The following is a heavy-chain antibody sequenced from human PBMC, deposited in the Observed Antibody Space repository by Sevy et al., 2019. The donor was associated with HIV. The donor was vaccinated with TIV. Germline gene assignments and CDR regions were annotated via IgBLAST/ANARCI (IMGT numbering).Heavy chain of an antibody. CDR3: ARDRPIAVIGTVNWFDP. CDR2: IWYDEKIN. CDR1: GFNFTTYG. V-gene: IGHV3-33*01. Sequence: GGSLRLSCVASGFNFTTYGIHWVRRTPGRGLEWLAVIWYDEKINFYADAVKGRFTVSRDNSKNTVYLQMNSLRVDDTAVYYCARDRPIAVIGTVNWFDPWGRGTLVTVSS. J-gene: IGHJ5*02. D-gene: IGHD6-19*01.